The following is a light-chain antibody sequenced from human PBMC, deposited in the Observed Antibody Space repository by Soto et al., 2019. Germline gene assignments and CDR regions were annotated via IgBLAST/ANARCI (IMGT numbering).Light chain of an antibody. CDR2: GAS. J-gene: IGKJ5*01. CDR1: QTVSSY. Sequence: ENVMTQSPATLSLSPGERATLSCRASQTVSSYLTWYQQRPGQAPRLLIYGASKRATGIPDRFSGSGSGTDFTLTISRLEPEDFALYYCQQYGNSPITFGQGTRLEIK. CDR3: QQYGNSPIT. V-gene: IGKV3-20*01.